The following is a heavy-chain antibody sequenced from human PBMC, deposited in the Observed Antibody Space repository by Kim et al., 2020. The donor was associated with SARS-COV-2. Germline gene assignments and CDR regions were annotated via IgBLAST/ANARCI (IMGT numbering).Heavy chain of an antibody. Sequence: ASVKVSCKASGYTFTSYGISWVRQAPGQGLEWMGWISAYNGNTNYAQKLQGRVTMTTDTSTSTAYMELRSLRSDDTALYYCARDRSRFTIFGVDYYYGMDVWGQGTTVTVSS. CDR3: ARDRSRFTIFGVDYYYGMDV. CDR2: ISAYNGNT. J-gene: IGHJ6*02. CDR1: GYTFTSYG. D-gene: IGHD3-3*01. V-gene: IGHV1-18*01.